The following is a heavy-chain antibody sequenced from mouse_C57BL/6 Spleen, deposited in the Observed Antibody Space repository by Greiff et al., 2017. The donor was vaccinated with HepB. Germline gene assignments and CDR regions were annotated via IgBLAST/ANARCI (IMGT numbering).Heavy chain of an antibody. CDR1: GFTFSDYG. Sequence: EVQVVESGGGLVKPGGSLKLSCAASGFTFSDYGMHWVRQAPEKGLEWVAYISSGSSTIYYADTVKGRFTISRDNAKNTLFLQMTSLRSEDTAMYYCARWDGYPYYAMDYWGQGTSVTVSS. D-gene: IGHD2-3*01. V-gene: IGHV5-17*01. J-gene: IGHJ4*01. CDR2: ISSGSSTI. CDR3: ARWDGYPYYAMDY.